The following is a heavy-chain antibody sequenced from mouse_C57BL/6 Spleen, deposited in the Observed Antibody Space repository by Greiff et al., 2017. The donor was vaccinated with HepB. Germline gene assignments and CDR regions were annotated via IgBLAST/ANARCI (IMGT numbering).Heavy chain of an antibody. CDR3: ARSGTEGAWFAY. CDR2: IYPGSGST. D-gene: IGHD3-3*01. V-gene: IGHV1-55*01. CDR1: GYTFTSYW. Sequence: VQLQQSGAELVKPGASVKMSCKASGYTFTSYWITWVKQRPGQGLEWIGDIYPGSGSTNYNEKFKSKATLTVDTSSSTAYMQLSSLTSEDSAVYYCARSGTEGAWFAYWGQGTLVTVSA. J-gene: IGHJ3*01.